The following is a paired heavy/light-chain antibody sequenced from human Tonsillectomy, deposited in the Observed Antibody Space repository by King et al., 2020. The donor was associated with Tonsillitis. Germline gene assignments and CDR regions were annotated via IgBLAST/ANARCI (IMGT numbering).Light chain of an antibody. CDR2: KVS. V-gene: IGKV2-30*02. J-gene: IGKJ2*01. Sequence: DVVLTQSPLSLPVTLGQPASIFCRSSEGLVHRDGNIYLNWFQQRPGQSPRRLIYKVSNRDSGVPDRFSASGSGTYFTLKISRVEAEDVGLYFCMQHTHWPYIFGQGTRLEIK. CDR1: EGLVHRDGNIY. CDR3: MQHTHWPYI.
Heavy chain of an antibody. V-gene: IGHV3-33*03. J-gene: IGHJ4*01. CDR2: IAPDGIND. CDR1: FSHFH. CDR3: YFFGSGSYTFDF. D-gene: IGHD3-10*01. Sequence: FSHFHMHWVRQAPGKGLEWVAFIAPDGINDWYVESVRGRFTISRDNSRNRLYLQMTRLGVEDTGVYYCYFFGSGSYTFDFWGQGALVTVSS.